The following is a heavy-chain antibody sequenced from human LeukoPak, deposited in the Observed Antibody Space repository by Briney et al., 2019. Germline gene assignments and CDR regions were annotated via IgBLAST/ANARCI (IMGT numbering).Heavy chain of an antibody. J-gene: IGHJ4*02. CDR2: INPTSGAT. CDR3: ARVRVDTSGYWEDF. Sequence: ASVKVSCKASGYTFIDYYMHWVRQAPGQGLEWMGWINPTSGATNYAQKFQGRVTMTRDTSIDTAYMELSRLTSDDTAVYYCARVRVDTSGYWEDFWGQGTLVTVSS. V-gene: IGHV1-2*02. CDR1: GYTFIDYY. D-gene: IGHD3-22*01.